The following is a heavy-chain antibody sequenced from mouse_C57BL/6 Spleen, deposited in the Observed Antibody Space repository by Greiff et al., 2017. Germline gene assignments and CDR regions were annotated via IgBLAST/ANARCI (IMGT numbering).Heavy chain of an antibody. CDR2: INPNNGGT. CDR1: GYTFTDYY. V-gene: IGHV1-26*01. CDR3: ARGYDDYDRFAY. Sequence: EVQLQQPGPELVKPGASVKISCKASGYTFTDYYMHWVKQSHGQSLEWIGVINPNNGGTNYNQKFKGKATLTVDKSSSTAYMELRSLTSEDSAVDYCARGYDDYDRFAYWGQGTLVTVSA. J-gene: IGHJ3*01. D-gene: IGHD2-4*01.